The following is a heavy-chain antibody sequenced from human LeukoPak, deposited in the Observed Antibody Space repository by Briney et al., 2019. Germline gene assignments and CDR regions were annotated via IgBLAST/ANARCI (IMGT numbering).Heavy chain of an antibody. D-gene: IGHD4-17*01. J-gene: IGHJ6*03. Sequence: ASVKVSCKVSGYTLTELSMHWVRQAPGKGLEWMGGFDPEDGETIYAQKFQGRVTMTEDTSTDTAYMELSSLRSEDTAVYYCAREDRYGDYRVGYYYYYMDVWGKGTTVTVSS. CDR1: GYTLTELS. CDR2: FDPEDGET. V-gene: IGHV1-24*01. CDR3: AREDRYGDYRVGYYYYYMDV.